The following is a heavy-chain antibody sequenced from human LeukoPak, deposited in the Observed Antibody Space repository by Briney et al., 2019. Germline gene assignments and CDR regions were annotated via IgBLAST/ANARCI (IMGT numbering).Heavy chain of an antibody. CDR3: AKQTTGYSGSGVDY. J-gene: IGHJ4*02. V-gene: IGHV3-23*01. D-gene: IGHD3-10*01. CDR1: GFTFSSYA. CDR2: ISDSGDRA. Sequence: GGSLRLSCAASGFTFSSYAMSWVRQAPGKGLEWVSGISDSGDRAHYAASVKGRFTISRDNSKNTLYLQMNSLRAEDTAVYFCAKQTTGYSGSGVDYWGQGTLVTVSS.